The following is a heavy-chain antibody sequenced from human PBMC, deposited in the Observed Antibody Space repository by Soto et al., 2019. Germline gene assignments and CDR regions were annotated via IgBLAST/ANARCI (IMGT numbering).Heavy chain of an antibody. CDR2: ISAYNGNT. CDR3: GRGGPNSDFWSGYLEDYYYYGMDV. Sequence: ASVKVSCKASGYTFTSYGISWVRQAPGQGLEWMGWISAYNGNTNYAQKLQGRVTMTTDTSTSTAYMELRSLRSDDTAVYYCGRGGPNSDFWSGYLEDYYYYGMDVGGQGTTVTVSS. CDR1: GYTFTSYG. J-gene: IGHJ6*02. V-gene: IGHV1-18*01. D-gene: IGHD3-3*01.